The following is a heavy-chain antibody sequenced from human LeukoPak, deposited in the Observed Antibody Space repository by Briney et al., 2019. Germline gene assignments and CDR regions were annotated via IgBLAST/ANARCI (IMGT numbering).Heavy chain of an antibody. J-gene: IGHJ4*02. CDR1: GYNFSDYY. CDR2: ISAYNGNT. Sequence: ASVKVSCKASGYNFSDYYLHWVRQAPGQGLEWMGWISAYNGNTNYAQKLQGRVTMTTDTSTSTAYMELRSLRSDDTAVYYCARDGGRNGDVDYWGQGTLVTVSS. CDR3: ARDGGRNGDVDY. D-gene: IGHD4-17*01. V-gene: IGHV1-18*04.